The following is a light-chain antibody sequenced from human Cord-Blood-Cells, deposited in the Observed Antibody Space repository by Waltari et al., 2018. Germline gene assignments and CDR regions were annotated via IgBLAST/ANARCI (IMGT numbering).Light chain of an antibody. V-gene: IGKV1-6*01. CDR1: QGIRND. CDR3: LQDYNYPLT. Sequence: AIQMTQSPSSLSASVGDRVTITCRASQGIRNDLGWYQQKPGKAPKLLIYAASSLQSGVPSMFSGSGSGTDFTLTISRLQPEDLATYYCLQDYNYPLTFGGGTKVEIK. CDR2: AAS. J-gene: IGKJ4*01.